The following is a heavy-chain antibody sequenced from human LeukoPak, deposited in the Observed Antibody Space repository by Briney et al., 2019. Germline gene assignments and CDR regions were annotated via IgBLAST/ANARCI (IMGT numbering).Heavy chain of an antibody. CDR2: IGTSGANT. CDR3: ARDYLMGGTMGKAFDI. D-gene: IGHD1-26*01. CDR1: GFTFNNYG. J-gene: IGHJ3*02. V-gene: IGHV3-23*01. Sequence: GGSLRLSCAASGFTFNNYGMSWVRQTPGKGLEWVSTIGTSGANTYHADSVKGRFTISRDDSKNTLYLQMNSLRAEDTAVYYCARDYLMGGTMGKAFDIWGQGTMVTISS.